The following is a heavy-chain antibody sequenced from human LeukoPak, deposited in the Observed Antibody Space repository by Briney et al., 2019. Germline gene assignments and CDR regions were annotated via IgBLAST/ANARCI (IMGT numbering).Heavy chain of an antibody. CDR1: GGSISSGSYY. CDR3: AREGLNMVRGVIPKEAWGWFDP. CDR2: ICSSGST. J-gene: IGHJ5*02. Sequence: SQTLSLTCTVSGGSISSGSYYWSWIRQPAGKGLEWIGRICSSGSTNYNPSLKSRVTISVDTSKNQFSLKLSSVTAADTAVYYCAREGLNMVRGVIPKEAWGWFDPWGQGTLVTVSS. V-gene: IGHV4-61*02. D-gene: IGHD3-10*01.